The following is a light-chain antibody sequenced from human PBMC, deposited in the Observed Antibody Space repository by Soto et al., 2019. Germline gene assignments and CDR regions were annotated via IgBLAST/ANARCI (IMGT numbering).Light chain of an antibody. V-gene: IGKV1-27*01. J-gene: IGKJ3*01. CDR3: QKYISVPV. CDR2: AAS. CDR1: QGIRNF. Sequence: DIQMTQSPTSLSASVGDRVTITCRASQGIRNFVAWYQQKPGKAPKLLIYAASTLQSGVPSRFSGSGSGTDFTLPSNRLQPEDVATESCQKYISVPVFGPGTKVEIK.